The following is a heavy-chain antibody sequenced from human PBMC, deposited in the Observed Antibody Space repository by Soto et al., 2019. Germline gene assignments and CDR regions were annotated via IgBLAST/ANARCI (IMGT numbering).Heavy chain of an antibody. J-gene: IGHJ3*01. V-gene: IGHV3-21*01. D-gene: IGHD2-15*01. CDR2: INPSSSHI. Sequence: EVLLVESGGGLVMPGGSLRLSCAASGFTFSTYHMNWVRQAPGKGLEWVSSINPSSSHIYYADSVRGRFTISRDNSKNSMDLQMNSLRTEDAAVYYCARGYCGGGGCYLRRDAIDVWGQGTMVTVSS. CDR3: ARGYCGGGGCYLRRDAIDV. CDR1: GFTFSTYH.